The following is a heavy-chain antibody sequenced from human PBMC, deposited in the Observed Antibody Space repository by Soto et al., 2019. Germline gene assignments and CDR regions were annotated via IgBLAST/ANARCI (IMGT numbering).Heavy chain of an antibody. CDR1: GLSITNNY. V-gene: IGHV4-59*13. CDR3: ARANWYSEY. Sequence: QVHLQESGPGLVKPSETLSLTCTVSGLSITNNYWSWIRQPPGKGLEWIGYIYYTGSTNYDPSLKSRVTMSVDTPKNHFSLNLAALAAADTAIYGCARANWYSEYWGQGTLVIVSS. J-gene: IGHJ4*02. CDR2: IYYTGST. D-gene: IGHD7-27*01.